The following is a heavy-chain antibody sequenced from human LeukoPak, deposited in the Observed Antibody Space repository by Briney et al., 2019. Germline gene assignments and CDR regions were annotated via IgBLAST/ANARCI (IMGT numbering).Heavy chain of an antibody. V-gene: IGHV1-2*02. CDR1: GYTFTGYY. CDR3: ARVTMVRGYLFDY. Sequence: ASVKVSCKASGYTFTGYYMHWVRQAPGQGLEWMGWINPNSGGTNYAQKFQGRVTMTRDTSISTAYMGLSGLRSDDTAVYYCARVTMVRGYLFDYWGQGTLVTVSS. CDR2: INPNSGGT. J-gene: IGHJ4*02. D-gene: IGHD3-10*01.